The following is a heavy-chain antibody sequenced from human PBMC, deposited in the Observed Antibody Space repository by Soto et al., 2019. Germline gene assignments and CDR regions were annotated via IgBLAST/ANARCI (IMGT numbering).Heavy chain of an antibody. CDR2: IYYSGST. D-gene: IGHD3-22*01. J-gene: IGHJ1*01. Sequence: QVQMQESGPGLVKPSQTLSLTCTVSGGSISSGDYSWSWIRQPPGKGLEWIGDIYYSGSTYYNPYLKSRVTIAVDTSKNQFALKLSSVPTANTAVYYCAGFYDSSDYCYFQHWCQGTMVTVSS. CDR1: GGSISSGDYS. V-gene: IGHV4-30-4*01. CDR3: AGFYDSSDYCYFQH.